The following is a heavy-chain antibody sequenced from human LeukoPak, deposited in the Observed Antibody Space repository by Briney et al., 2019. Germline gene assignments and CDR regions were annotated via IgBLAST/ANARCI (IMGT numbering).Heavy chain of an antibody. V-gene: IGHV1-24*01. J-gene: IGHJ4*02. CDR1: GYPLTELS. CDR2: FDPEDGET. CDR3: ATHPLGRYDSSGYYDY. D-gene: IGHD3-22*01. Sequence: ASVKVSCKVSGYPLTELSMHWVRQAPGKGLEWMGGFDPEDGETIYAQKFQGRVTMTEDTSTDTAYMELSSLRSEDTAVYYCATHPLGRYDSSGYYDYWGQGTLVTVSS.